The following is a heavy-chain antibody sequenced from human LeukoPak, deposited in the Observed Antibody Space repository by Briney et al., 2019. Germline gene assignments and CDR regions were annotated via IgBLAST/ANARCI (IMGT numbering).Heavy chain of an antibody. V-gene: IGHV3-48*03. J-gene: IGHJ4*02. CDR2: ISSSGSTI. D-gene: IGHD6-19*01. CDR3: ARGPWLVFDY. Sequence: PGGSLRLSCAASGFTFSSYAMNWVRQAPGKGLEWVSYISSSGSTIYYADSVKGRFTISRDNAKNSLYLQMNSLRAEDTAVYYCARGPWLVFDYWGQGTLVTVSS. CDR1: GFTFSSYA.